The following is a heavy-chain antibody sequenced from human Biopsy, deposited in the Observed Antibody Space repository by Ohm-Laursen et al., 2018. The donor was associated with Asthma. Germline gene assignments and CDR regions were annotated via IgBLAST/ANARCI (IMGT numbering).Heavy chain of an antibody. D-gene: IGHD1-26*01. Sequence: SETLSLTCAVYGGSFSSNYWSWIRQTPGKGLEWLGDTHHSGYTNYHPALRSRLTLSVGTSKNQFSRRLTSVTAADTAVYYCARGSSSRLSQWELLVSGGKRAHSYFGIDVWGPGTTVSVS. V-gene: IGHV4-34*01. CDR3: ARGSSSRLSQWELLVSGGKRAHSYFGIDV. CDR2: THHSGYT. CDR1: GGSFSSNY. J-gene: IGHJ6*02.